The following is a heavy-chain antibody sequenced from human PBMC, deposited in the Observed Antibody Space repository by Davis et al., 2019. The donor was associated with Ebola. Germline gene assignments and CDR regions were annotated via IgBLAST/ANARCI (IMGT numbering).Heavy chain of an antibody. J-gene: IGHJ4*02. V-gene: IGHV4-39*01. CDR2: IYYSGTT. Sequence: SETLSLTCSVSGGSLSSSRFYWGWIRQPPGKGLESIGTIYYSGTTYYNPSFKGRVAISVDRSKYQFSLRLTSVTAADTAVYYCLRHFARDVDFWGQGTLVTVSS. CDR1: GGSLSSSRFY. CDR3: LRHFARDVDF.